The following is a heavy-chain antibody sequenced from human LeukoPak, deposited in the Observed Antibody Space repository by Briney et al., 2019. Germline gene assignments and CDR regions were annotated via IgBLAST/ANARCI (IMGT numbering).Heavy chain of an antibody. CDR1: GFTVKNYW. CDR2: INSDGSST. Sequence: GGSLRLSCAASGFTVKNYWMSWVCQARGKGLVWVSRINSDGSSTSYADSVKGRFTISRDNAKNTLYLQMNSLRAEDTAVYYCARARGYPDYWGQGILVTVSS. V-gene: IGHV3-74*01. J-gene: IGHJ4*02. D-gene: IGHD5-18*01. CDR3: ARARGYPDY.